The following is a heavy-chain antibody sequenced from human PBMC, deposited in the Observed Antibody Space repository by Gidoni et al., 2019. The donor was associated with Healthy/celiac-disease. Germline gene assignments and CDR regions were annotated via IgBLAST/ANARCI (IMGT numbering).Heavy chain of an antibody. V-gene: IGHV1-69*04. CDR2: IIPIFGIA. CDR3: ARDSLGGFGESPNDY. D-gene: IGHD3-10*01. CDR1: GGTFSSYA. Sequence: QVQLVQSGAEVKKPGSSVKVSCKASGGTFSSYAISWVRQAPGQGLEWMGRIIPIFGIANYAQKFQGRVTITADKSTSTAYMELSSLRSEDTAVYYCARDSLGGFGESPNDYWGQGTLVTVSS. J-gene: IGHJ4*02.